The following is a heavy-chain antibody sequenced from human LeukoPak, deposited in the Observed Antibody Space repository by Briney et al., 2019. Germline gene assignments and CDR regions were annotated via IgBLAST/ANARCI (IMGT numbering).Heavy chain of an antibody. D-gene: IGHD3-16*01. V-gene: IGHV1-69*05. CDR2: IIPIFGTA. J-gene: IGHJ6*03. Sequence: SVKVSCKASGGTFSSYAISWVRRAPGQGLEWMGGIIPIFGTANYAQKFQGRVTITTDESTSTAYMELSSLRSEDTAVYYCARGQYDYVWGDYYYYYMDVWGKGTTVTVSS. CDR1: GGTFSSYA. CDR3: ARGQYDYVWGDYYYYYMDV.